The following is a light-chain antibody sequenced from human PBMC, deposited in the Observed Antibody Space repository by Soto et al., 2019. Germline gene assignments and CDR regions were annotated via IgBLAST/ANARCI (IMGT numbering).Light chain of an antibody. V-gene: IGKV3-20*01. J-gene: IGKJ1*01. CDR3: QQYGSLSWT. CDR2: GAS. CDR1: QSISSTY. Sequence: EILLTQSPGTLSLSPGEISTLSCRTSQSISSTYLAWYQQKPGQAPRLLIYGASSRATGIPDRFSGSGSGTDFTLTISRLEPEDFAVYYCQQYGSLSWTFGQGTKVDIK.